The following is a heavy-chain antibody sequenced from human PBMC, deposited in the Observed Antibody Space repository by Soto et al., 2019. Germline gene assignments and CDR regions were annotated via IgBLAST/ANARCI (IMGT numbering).Heavy chain of an antibody. CDR3: ASRGTTTDCSGGSCYARGFDY. V-gene: IGHV4-4*02. Sequence: SETLSLTCAVSGGSISSSNWWSWVRQPPGKGLEWIGEIYHSGSTNYNPSLKSRVTISVDKSKNQFSLKLSSVTAADTAVYYCASRGTTTDCSGGSCYARGFDYWGQGTLVTVSS. CDR2: IYHSGST. D-gene: IGHD2-15*01. J-gene: IGHJ4*02. CDR1: GGSISSSNW.